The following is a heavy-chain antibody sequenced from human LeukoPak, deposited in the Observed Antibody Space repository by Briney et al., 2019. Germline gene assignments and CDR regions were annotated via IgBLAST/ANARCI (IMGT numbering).Heavy chain of an antibody. CDR1: GGSISDYY. V-gene: IGHV4-59*01. J-gene: IGHJ4*02. D-gene: IGHD4-17*01. Sequence: SETLTLTCTVSGGSISDYYWSWIRQPPGKGLEWIGYSYRTGSASYNPSLMSRVTISIDASKNQFSLRLRSVTDADTAIYYCARGDYGDSDYWGQGILVTVSS. CDR3: ARGDYGDSDY. CDR2: SYRTGSA.